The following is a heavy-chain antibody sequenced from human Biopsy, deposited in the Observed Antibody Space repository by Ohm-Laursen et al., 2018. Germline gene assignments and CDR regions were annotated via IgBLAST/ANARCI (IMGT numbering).Heavy chain of an antibody. CDR3: ARDRGYYSDRTVPGYFDL. V-gene: IGHV4-59*01. Sequence: GTLSLTCSVSGCSMSTYYWSWIRQPPGKGLEWIGYIYYTGSTDYNPSLQSRVTISVDTSKNHFSLRLRSVTPADTAIYYCARDRGYYSDRTVPGYFDLWGRGTLVTVSS. D-gene: IGHD3-22*01. J-gene: IGHJ2*01. CDR2: IYYTGST. CDR1: GCSMSTYY.